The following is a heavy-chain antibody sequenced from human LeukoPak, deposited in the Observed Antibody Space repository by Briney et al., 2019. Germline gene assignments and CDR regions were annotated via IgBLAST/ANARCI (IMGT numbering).Heavy chain of an antibody. D-gene: IGHD3-9*01. CDR3: ARTKDDDILTGYSNYYYGMDV. J-gene: IGHJ6*02. Sequence: SVKVSCKASGGTFSSYAISWVRQAPGQGLEWMGRIIPILGIANYAQKFQGRVTITADKSTSTAYMELSSLRSEDTAVYYCARTKDDDILTGYSNYYYGMDVWGQGTTVTVSS. CDR2: IIPILGIA. V-gene: IGHV1-69*04. CDR1: GGTFSSYA.